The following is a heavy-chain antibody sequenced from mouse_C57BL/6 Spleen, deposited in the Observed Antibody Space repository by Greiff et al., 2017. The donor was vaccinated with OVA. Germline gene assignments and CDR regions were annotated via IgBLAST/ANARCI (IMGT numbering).Heavy chain of an antibody. CDR2: IYPGGGYT. CDR1: GYTFTNYW. CDR3: ARRGNHWYFDV. V-gene: IGHV1-63*01. Sequence: VQGVESGAELVRPGTSVKMSCKASGYTFTNYWIGWAKQRPGHGLEWIGDIYPGGGYTNYNEKFKGKATLTADKSSSTAYMQFSSLTSEDSAIYYCARRGNHWYFDVWGTGTTVTVSS. J-gene: IGHJ1*03. D-gene: IGHD2-1*01.